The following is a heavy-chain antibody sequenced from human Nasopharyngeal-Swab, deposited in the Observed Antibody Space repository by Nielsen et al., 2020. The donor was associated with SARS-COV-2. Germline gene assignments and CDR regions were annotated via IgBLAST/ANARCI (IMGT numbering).Heavy chain of an antibody. CDR2: ISWNSGSI. Sequence: ARQLTGTGLEWVSGISWNSGSIGYADSVKGRFTISRDNAKNSLYLQMNSLRAEDTALYYCAKGRSGWSYYGMDVWGQGTTVTVTS. D-gene: IGHD6-19*01. CDR3: AKGRSGWSYYGMDV. J-gene: IGHJ6*02. V-gene: IGHV3-9*01.